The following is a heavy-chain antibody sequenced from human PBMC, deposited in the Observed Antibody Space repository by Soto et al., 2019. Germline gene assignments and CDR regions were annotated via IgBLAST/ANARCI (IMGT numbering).Heavy chain of an antibody. CDR2: ISGSGGST. CDR3: VGCSGGSCYYYLDY. D-gene: IGHD2-15*01. J-gene: IGHJ4*02. Sequence: EVQLLESGGGLVQPGGSLRLSCAASGFTFSSYAMSWVRQAPGKGLEWVSAISGSGGSTYYADSVKGRFTISRDNSKNTLYLKMNSLRAEDTAVYYCVGCSGGSCYYYLDYWGQGTLVTVSS. CDR1: GFTFSSYA. V-gene: IGHV3-23*01.